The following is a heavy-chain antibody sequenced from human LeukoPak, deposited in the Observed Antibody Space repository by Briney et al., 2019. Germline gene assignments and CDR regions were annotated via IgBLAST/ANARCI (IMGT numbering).Heavy chain of an antibody. CDR3: ARHRGGGGYHYMDV. Sequence: SETLSLTCTVSGDSLGRSNAYWGWIRRTPGKGLEWLGTILHSGYTYNSTSLKSRVTMSVDSSKNQFSLSLSSVTAADTAVYFCARHRGGGGYHYMDVWGKGTTVIVSS. D-gene: IGHD2-21*01. J-gene: IGHJ6*03. CDR1: GDSLGRSNAY. V-gene: IGHV4-39*01. CDR2: ILHSGYT.